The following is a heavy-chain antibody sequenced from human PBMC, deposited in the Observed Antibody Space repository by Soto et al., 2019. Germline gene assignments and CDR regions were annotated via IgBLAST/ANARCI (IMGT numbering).Heavy chain of an antibody. D-gene: IGHD5-12*01. Sequence: SVKVSCKASGGTFSSYAISWVRQAPGQGLEWMGGIIPIFGTANYAQKFQGRVTITADESTSTAYMELSSLRSEDTAVYYCASTHSGYDYAYYYGMDVWGQGTTVTVSS. J-gene: IGHJ6*02. CDR3: ASTHSGYDYAYYYGMDV. CDR2: IIPIFGTA. V-gene: IGHV1-69*13. CDR1: GGTFSSYA.